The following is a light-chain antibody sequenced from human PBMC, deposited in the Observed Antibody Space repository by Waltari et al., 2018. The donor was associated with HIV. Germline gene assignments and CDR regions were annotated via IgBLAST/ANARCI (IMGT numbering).Light chain of an antibody. Sequence: DIRLTQSPSTLSASAGARVAITCRAGQNVGAFLAWYQQKPGKPPKLLLFQASTLEGGVPSRFSGSVSGSDFTLTINGLQSDDFATYCCHQYASFSGTFGQGTKVEL. CDR2: QAS. CDR3: HQYASFSGT. CDR1: QNVGAF. J-gene: IGKJ1*01. V-gene: IGKV1-5*03.